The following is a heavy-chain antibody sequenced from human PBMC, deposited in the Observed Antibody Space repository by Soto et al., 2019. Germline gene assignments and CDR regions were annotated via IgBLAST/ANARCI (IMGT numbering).Heavy chain of an antibody. D-gene: IGHD5-18*01. CDR1: GFTLRSYS. CDR3: ARATEDRAMSDFDH. J-gene: IGHJ4*02. V-gene: IGHV3-48*02. CDR2: ISSRSTTI. Sequence: LFCAASGFTLRSYSMNWVRQAPGKGLDWISYISSRSTTIYYADSVKGRFTISRDNAKNSVHLEMNSLRDEDTAVYYCARATEDRAMSDFDHWGQGTRVTVSS.